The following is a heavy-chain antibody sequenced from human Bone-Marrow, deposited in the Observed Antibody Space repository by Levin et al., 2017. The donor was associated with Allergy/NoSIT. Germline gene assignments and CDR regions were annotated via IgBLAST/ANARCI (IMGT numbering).Heavy chain of an antibody. CDR1: GGSISSSNW. Sequence: SETLSLTCAVSGGSISSSNWWSWVRQPPGKGLEWIGEIYHSGSTNYNPSLKSRVTISVDKSKNQFSLKLSSVTAADTAVYYCARGNRGSGWSARSPYFDYWGQGTLVTVSS. D-gene: IGHD6-19*01. CDR3: ARGNRGSGWSARSPYFDY. CDR2: IYHSGST. V-gene: IGHV4-4*02. J-gene: IGHJ4*02.